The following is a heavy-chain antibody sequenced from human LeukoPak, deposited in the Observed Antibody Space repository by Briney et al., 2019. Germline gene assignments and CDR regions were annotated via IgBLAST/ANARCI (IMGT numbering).Heavy chain of an antibody. D-gene: IGHD4-17*01. Sequence: GGSLRLSCTVSGFTLSSYWMTWVRQAPGKGLEWVANIQQDGPEKYYLDSVRGRFTISRDNAQNQLFLQMDSLRAEDTAVYYCAKDPVLETTVNYWGQGTLVTVSS. CDR3: AKDPVLETTVNY. V-gene: IGHV3-7*03. J-gene: IGHJ4*02. CDR1: GFTLSSYW. CDR2: IQQDGPEK.